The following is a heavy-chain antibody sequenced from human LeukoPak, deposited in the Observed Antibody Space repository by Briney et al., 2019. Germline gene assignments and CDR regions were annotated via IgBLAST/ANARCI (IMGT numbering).Heavy chain of an antibody. Sequence: SETLSLTCTVSGGSISSYYWSWIRQPPGKGLEWIGYIYYSGSTNYNPSLKSRVTISVDTSKNQFSLKLSSVTAADTAVYYCARGRGYSFGCGAFYDYYLDVWGKGTTVTVSS. CDR1: GGSISSYY. V-gene: IGHV4-59*01. CDR2: IYYSGST. D-gene: IGHD5-18*01. J-gene: IGHJ6*03. CDR3: ARGRGYSFGCGAFYDYYLDV.